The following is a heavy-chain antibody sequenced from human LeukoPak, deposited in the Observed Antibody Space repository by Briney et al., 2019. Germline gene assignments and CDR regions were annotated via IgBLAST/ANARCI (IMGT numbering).Heavy chain of an antibody. CDR1: GGSFSGYY. J-gene: IGHJ4*02. V-gene: IGHV4-34*01. D-gene: IGHD6-19*01. CDR2: INHSGST. Sequence: PSETLSLTCAVYGGSFSGYYWSWIRQPPGKELEWIGEINHSGSTNYNPSLKSRVTISVDTSKNQFSLKLSSVTAADTAVYYCARKAIIAVAAPDYWGQGTLVTVSS. CDR3: ARKAIIAVAAPDY.